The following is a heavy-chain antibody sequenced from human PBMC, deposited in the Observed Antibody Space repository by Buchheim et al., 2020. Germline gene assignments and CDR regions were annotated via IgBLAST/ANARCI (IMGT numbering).Heavy chain of an antibody. CDR3: ARDPENWNYIFN. J-gene: IGHJ4*02. D-gene: IGHD1-7*01. V-gene: IGHV3-30*04. CDR1: GFTFSSYA. Sequence: QVQLVESGGGVVQPGRSLRLSCAASGFTFSSYAMHWVRQAPGKGLEWVAVISYDGSNKYYADSVKGRFTISRDTSKNTLYLQMNSLRAEDTAVYYCARDPENWNYIFNWGQGTL. CDR2: ISYDGSNK.